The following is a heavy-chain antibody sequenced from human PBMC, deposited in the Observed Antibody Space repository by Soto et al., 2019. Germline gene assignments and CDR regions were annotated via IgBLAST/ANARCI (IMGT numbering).Heavy chain of an antibody. CDR2: IIPIFGTA. CDR1: GGTFSSYA. D-gene: IGHD4-4*01. CDR3: ARAKGYSKVSEDYYYYGMDV. V-gene: IGHV1-69*13. J-gene: IGHJ6*02. Sequence: SVKVSCKASGGTFSSYAISWVRQSPGQGLEWMGGIIPIFGTANYAQKFQGRVTITADESTSTAYMELSSLRSEDTAVYYCARAKGYSKVSEDYYYYGMDVWGQGTTVTVSS.